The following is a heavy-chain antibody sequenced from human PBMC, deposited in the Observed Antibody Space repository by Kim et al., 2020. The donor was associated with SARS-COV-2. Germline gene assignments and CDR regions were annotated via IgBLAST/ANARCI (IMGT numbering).Heavy chain of an antibody. CDR3: ARDNFVREGYWFDP. Sequence: SETLSLTCTVSGGSISSGSYYWSWIRQPAGKGLEWIGRIYTSGSTNYNPSLKSRVTISVDTSKNQFSLKLSSVTAADTAVYYCARDNFVREGYWFDPWGQGTLVTVSS. CDR2: IYTSGST. D-gene: IGHD6-6*01. J-gene: IGHJ5*02. CDR1: GGSISSGSYY. V-gene: IGHV4-61*02.